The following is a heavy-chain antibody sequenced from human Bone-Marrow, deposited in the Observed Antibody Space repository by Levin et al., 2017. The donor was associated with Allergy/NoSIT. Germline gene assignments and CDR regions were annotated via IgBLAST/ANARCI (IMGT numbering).Heavy chain of an antibody. Sequence: NPGGSLRLSCAASGFTFRGYGFHWVRQAPGKGLEWIGEINHSGGTTYNPSLKSRVTMSVDTSKNQFSLNLRSVTAADTAVYYCAREYYYGSASYITKPYMDVWGKGTTVTVSS. D-gene: IGHD3-10*01. J-gene: IGHJ6*03. CDR3: AREYYYGSASYITKPYMDV. CDR1: GFTFRGYG. V-gene: IGHV4-34*01. CDR2: INHSGGT.